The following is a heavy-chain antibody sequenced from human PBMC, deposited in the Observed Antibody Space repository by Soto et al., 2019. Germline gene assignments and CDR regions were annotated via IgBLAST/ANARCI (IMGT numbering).Heavy chain of an antibody. CDR2: IIPIFGTA. D-gene: IGHD5-18*01. V-gene: IGHV1-69*06. CDR1: GGTFSSYA. J-gene: IGHJ4*02. Sequence: ASVKVSCKASGGTFSSYAISWVRQAPGQGLEWMGGIIPIFGTANYAQKFQGRVTITADKSTSTAHMELSSLRSEDTAVYYCARGRSGYSYGPDYWGQGTLVTVSS. CDR3: ARGRSGYSYGPDY.